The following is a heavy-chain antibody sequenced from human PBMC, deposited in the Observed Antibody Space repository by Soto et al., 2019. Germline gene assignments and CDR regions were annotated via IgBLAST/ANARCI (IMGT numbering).Heavy chain of an antibody. V-gene: IGHV1-8*01. Sequence: GASVKVSCKASGYTFTSYDINWVRQATGQGLEWMGWMNPNSGNTGYAQKFQGRVTMTRNTSISTAYMELSSLRSEDTAVYYCARGQYYDFWSGYSVGGDFDYWGQGTLVTVSS. CDR3: ARGQYYDFWSGYSVGGDFDY. CDR2: MNPNSGNT. J-gene: IGHJ4*02. D-gene: IGHD3-3*01. CDR1: GYTFTSYD.